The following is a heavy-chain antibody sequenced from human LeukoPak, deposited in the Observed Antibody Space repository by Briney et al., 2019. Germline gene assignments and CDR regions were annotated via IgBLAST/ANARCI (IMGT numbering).Heavy chain of an antibody. V-gene: IGHV3-23*01. Sequence: GGSLRLSCAASGFTFSLYAMSWVRQAPGKGLEWVSAISGSGGYTDYADSVKGRFTISRDNSKNTLYVQMNSLRAEDTTVYYCAKDQRGYDKPIDYWGQGTLVTVSS. CDR1: GFTFSLYA. CDR2: ISGSGGYT. CDR3: AKDQRGYDKPIDY. D-gene: IGHD5-12*01. J-gene: IGHJ4*02.